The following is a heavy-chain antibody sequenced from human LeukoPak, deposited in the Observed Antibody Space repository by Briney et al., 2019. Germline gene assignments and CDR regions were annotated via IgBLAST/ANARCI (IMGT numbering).Heavy chain of an antibody. CDR1: GGSFSGYY. D-gene: IGHD5-12*01. Sequence: SETLSLTCAVYGGSFSGYYWSWIRQPPGKGLGWSGYIYYSGTPNYNPSLKSRVTISADTSKNQFSLKLSSVTAADTAVYYCARFARESLRFGWLDPWGQGTLVTVSS. V-gene: IGHV4-34*11. CDR3: ARFARESLRFGWLDP. J-gene: IGHJ5*02. CDR2: IYYSGTP.